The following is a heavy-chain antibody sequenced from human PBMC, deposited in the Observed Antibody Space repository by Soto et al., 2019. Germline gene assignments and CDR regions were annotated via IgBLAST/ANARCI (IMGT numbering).Heavy chain of an antibody. V-gene: IGHV5-51*01. J-gene: IGHJ5*02. CDR1: GYRFTSYW. CDR2: IFPIDSDT. Sequence: GESLKISCRTSGYRFTSYWIAWVRQMPGKGLEWMGIIFPIDSDTRYSPSFQGQVTNSADRSTSTVFLQWASLKASDTAVYFCARKDKSGYFNWFDPWGQGTLVTVSS. CDR3: ARKDKSGYFNWFDP. D-gene: IGHD3-22*01.